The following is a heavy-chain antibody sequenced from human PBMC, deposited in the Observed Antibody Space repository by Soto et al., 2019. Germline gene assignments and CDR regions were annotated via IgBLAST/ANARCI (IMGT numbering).Heavy chain of an antibody. D-gene: IGHD1-1*01. J-gene: IGHJ6*02. V-gene: IGHV1-69*13. CDR3: ATGSFTSTGGRIGYHYNAMDV. Sequence: SVKVSCKASGYTFTSYYMHWVRQAPGQGLEWMGGIIPIFGPANFAKKFQGRVTITADESTTTAYMELSSLTSEDTAVYYCATGSFTSTGGRIGYHYNAMDVWGQGTTVTVSS. CDR1: GYTFTSYY. CDR2: IIPIFGPA.